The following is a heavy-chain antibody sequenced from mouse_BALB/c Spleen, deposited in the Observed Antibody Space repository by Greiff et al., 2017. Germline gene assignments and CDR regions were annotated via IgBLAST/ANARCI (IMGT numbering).Heavy chain of an antibody. V-gene: IGHV5-9-4*01. CDR3: ARDPGVTTVVARYWYFDV. CDR2: ISSGGSYT. CDR1: GFTFSSYA. D-gene: IGHD1-1*01. Sequence: DVMLVESGGGLVKPGGSLKLSCAASGFTFSSYAMSWVRQSPEKRLEWVAEISSGGSYTYYPDTVTGRFTISSDNAKNTLYLEMSSLRSEDTAMYYCARDPGVTTVVARYWYFDVWGAGTSVTVSS. J-gene: IGHJ1*01.